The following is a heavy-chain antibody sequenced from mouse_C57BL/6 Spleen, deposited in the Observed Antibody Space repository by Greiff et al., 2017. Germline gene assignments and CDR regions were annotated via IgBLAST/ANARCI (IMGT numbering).Heavy chain of an antibody. CDR2: INPSSGYN. CDR1: GYTFTSYT. V-gene: IGHV1-4*01. D-gene: IGHD1-1*01. Sequence: QVQLQQSGAELARPGASVKLSCTASGYTFTSYTMHWVKQRPGQGLEWIGYINPSSGYNEYNQKFKDKATLTADKASSTAYMQLSSLTSEDSAVYYCAPITTGVAHFDYWGQGTTLTVSS. J-gene: IGHJ2*01. CDR3: APITTGVAHFDY.